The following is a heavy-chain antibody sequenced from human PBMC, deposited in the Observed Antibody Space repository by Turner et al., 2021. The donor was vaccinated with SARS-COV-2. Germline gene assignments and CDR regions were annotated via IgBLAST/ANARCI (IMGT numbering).Heavy chain of an antibody. J-gene: IGHJ4*02. CDR3: ARLPERYFFDY. CDR2: IYYSGNT. V-gene: IGHV4-39*01. CDR1: GGSITKNYDY. Sequence: LQLQESGPGLVKPSEPLSLTRTVSGGSITKNYDYWGWIRQPPGKGLEWIGSIYYSGNTYYNPSLKSRVTISVDTSKSQFSLKLSSVTAADTAVYYCARLPERYFFDYWGQGALVTVSS.